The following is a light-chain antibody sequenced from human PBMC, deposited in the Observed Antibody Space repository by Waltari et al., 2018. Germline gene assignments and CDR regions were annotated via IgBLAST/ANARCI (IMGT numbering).Light chain of an antibody. CDR2: GAS. J-gene: IGKJ1*01. Sequence: VVLTQSPGTLSLSPGERATLFCRASQSISRYLVWYQQRPGQAPRLLIYGASIRAAGIPDRFSGSGSGTDFTLSISRLEPEDFAVYYCQNHERLPATFGQGTRVEIK. V-gene: IGKV3-20*01. CDR3: QNHERLPAT. CDR1: QSISRY.